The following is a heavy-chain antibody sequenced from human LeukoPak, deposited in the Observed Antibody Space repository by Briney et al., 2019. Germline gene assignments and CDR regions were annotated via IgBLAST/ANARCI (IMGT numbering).Heavy chain of an antibody. V-gene: IGHV3-23*01. Sequence: GGSLRLSCAASGFTFSSYAMSWVRQAPGKGLEWVSAISGSGGSTYYADSVKGRFTISRDNSKNTLYLQMNSLRAEDTAVYYCAKAPVMPSSIAVAGTGDYWGKGTLVTVSS. CDR1: GFTFSSYA. D-gene: IGHD6-19*01. CDR3: AKAPVMPSSIAVAGTGDY. J-gene: IGHJ4*02. CDR2: ISGSGGST.